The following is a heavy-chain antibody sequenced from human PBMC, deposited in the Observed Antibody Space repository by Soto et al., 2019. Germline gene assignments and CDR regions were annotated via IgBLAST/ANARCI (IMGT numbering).Heavy chain of an antibody. D-gene: IGHD6-25*01. CDR1: GGSISSYY. V-gene: IGHV4-59*01. Sequence: QVQLQESGPGLVKPSETLSLTCTVSGGSISSYYWSWIRQPPGKGLEWIGYIYYSGSTNYNPSLKRRVTRSVDTSKNQFSLKLSSVTAADTAVYYCARPHGGSSGWDNWFDPWGQGTLVTVSS. CDR2: IYYSGST. CDR3: ARPHGGSSGWDNWFDP. J-gene: IGHJ5*02.